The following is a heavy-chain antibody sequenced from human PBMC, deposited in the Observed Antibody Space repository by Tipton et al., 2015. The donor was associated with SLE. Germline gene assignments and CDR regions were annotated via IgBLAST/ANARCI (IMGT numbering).Heavy chain of an antibody. V-gene: IGHV3-30-3*01. CDR1: GFTFSSYA. CDR2: ISYDGSNK. CDR3: ARDLGYCSGGSCLYYFDY. D-gene: IGHD2-15*01. J-gene: IGHJ4*02. Sequence: QLVQSGGGVVQPGRSLRLSCAASGFTFSSYAMHWVRQAPGKGLEWAAVISYDGSNKYYADSVKGRFTISRDNSKNTLYLQMSSLRSEDTAVYYCARDLGYCSGGSCLYYFDYWGQGTLVTVSS.